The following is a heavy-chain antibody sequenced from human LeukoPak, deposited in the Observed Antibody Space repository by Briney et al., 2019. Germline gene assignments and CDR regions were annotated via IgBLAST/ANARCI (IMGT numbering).Heavy chain of an antibody. V-gene: IGHV4-61*05. Sequence: SETLSLTCTVSGGSISSSSYYWGWIRQPPGKGLEWIGYIYYSGSTNYNPSLKSRVTISVDTSKNQFSLKLSSVTAADTAVYYCARGAYPLDYWGQGTLVTVSS. J-gene: IGHJ4*02. CDR1: GGSISSSSYY. D-gene: IGHD4/OR15-4a*01. CDR3: ARGAYPLDY. CDR2: IYYSGST.